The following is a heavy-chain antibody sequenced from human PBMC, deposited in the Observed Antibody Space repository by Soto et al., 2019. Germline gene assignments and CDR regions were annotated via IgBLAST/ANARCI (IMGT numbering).Heavy chain of an antibody. CDR1: GFTFKNYA. CDR2: IAGSGDTT. Sequence: EVQLLESGGGLVQPGGSLRLSCAASGFTFKNYAMSWVRQAPGKGLEWVSTIAGSGDTTYYADSVKGRFTISRDNSKDTLYLKMNSLRAEDTAIYYCAKREPDYCSGATCYSDYWGQGTLVTVSS. V-gene: IGHV3-23*01. D-gene: IGHD2-15*01. J-gene: IGHJ4*02. CDR3: AKREPDYCSGATCYSDY.